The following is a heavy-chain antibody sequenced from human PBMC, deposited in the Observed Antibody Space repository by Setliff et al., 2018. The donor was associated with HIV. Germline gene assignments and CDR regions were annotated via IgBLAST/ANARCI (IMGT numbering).Heavy chain of an antibody. CDR1: GFSFASAW. V-gene: IGHV3-15*01. CDR2: IREEAHGGET. D-gene: IGHD1-26*01. Sequence: GGSLRLSCAASGFSFASAWMNWVRRAPGKGLEWVARIREEAHGGETEYAAALRGRFTISRDDSKNTLYLQMNSLRADDTVVYFCARPTNIDTLYYGSQTFYMYYYGLDVWGQGTTVTVSS. CDR3: ARPTNIDTLYYGSQTFYMYYYGLDV. J-gene: IGHJ6*02.